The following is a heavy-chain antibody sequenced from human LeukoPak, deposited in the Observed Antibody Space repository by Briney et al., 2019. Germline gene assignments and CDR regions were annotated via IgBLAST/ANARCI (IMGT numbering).Heavy chain of an antibody. D-gene: IGHD5-12*01. CDR2: ISGSGGST. CDR3: AKDSRWDSGYDSYFDY. CDR1: GFTFSSYA. Sequence: GGSLRLSCAASGFTFSSYAMSWVRQAPGKGLEWVSAISGSGGSTYYADSVKGRFTISRDNSKNTLYLQMNSLRAEDTAVYYCAKDSRWDSGYDSYFDYWGQGTLVTVSS. J-gene: IGHJ4*02. V-gene: IGHV3-23*01.